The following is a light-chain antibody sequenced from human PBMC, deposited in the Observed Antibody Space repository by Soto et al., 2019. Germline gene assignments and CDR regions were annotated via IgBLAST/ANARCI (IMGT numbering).Light chain of an antibody. V-gene: IGKV1-39*01. J-gene: IGKJ1*01. CDR1: QSISIY. Sequence: DIQMTQSPASLSASVGDRVTITCRASQSISIYLNWYQQKPGKAPKVLIFAASSLQSGVPPRFSGSGSGTDFTLTISSLQPEDFATYFCQQRYNIPRATFGQGTMVDIK. CDR2: AAS. CDR3: QQRYNIPRAT.